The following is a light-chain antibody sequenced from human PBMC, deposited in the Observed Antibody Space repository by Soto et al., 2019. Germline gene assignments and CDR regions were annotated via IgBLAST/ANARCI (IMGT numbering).Light chain of an antibody. CDR2: DAY. CDR1: QTISSW. Sequence: DIQISPSASTLCGSVGDRVTITCRASQTISSWLAWYQQKPGKAPKLLIYDAYSLESGVPSRFSGRRSGTEFTLTIAGLQPEDFATYYCQQYESYSPLTFGGGTKVDIK. CDR3: QQYESYSPLT. V-gene: IGKV1-5*01. J-gene: IGKJ4*01.